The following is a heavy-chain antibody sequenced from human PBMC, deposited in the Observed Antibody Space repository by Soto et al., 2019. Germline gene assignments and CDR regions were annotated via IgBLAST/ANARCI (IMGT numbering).Heavy chain of an antibody. V-gene: IGHV3-7*03. CDR2: IKEDGSEK. CDR1: GFTFSTYW. Sequence: GGSLRLSCAASGFTFSTYWMSWVRQAPGKGLEWVANIKEDGSEKYYVDSVKGRFTISRDNAKNSLYLQMTSLRSEDTAVYYCARDAQIGRGYSVYDTYWGQGTLVTVSS. CDR3: ARDAQIGRGYSVYDTY. D-gene: IGHD5-12*01. J-gene: IGHJ4*01.